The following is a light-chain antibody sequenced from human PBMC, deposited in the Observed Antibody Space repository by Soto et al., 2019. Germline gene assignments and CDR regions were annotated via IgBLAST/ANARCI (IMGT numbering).Light chain of an antibody. J-gene: IGKJ1*01. Sequence: DIQLTQSPSSLSASVGDRVTITCRASQSISTSLNWYQQKPGKAPNLLIYSASILESGVPSRFSGSGSGTDFTLTISSLQPEDFATYFCQQSYSRPRTFGQGTKVDIK. CDR3: QQSYSRPRT. CDR2: SAS. CDR1: QSISTS. V-gene: IGKV1-39*01.